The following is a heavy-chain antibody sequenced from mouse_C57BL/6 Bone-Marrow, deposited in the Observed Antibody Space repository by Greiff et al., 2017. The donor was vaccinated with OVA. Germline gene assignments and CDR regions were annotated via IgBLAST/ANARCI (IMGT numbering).Heavy chain of an antibody. CDR2: IDPSDSYT. CDR1: GYTFTSYW. Sequence: VQLQQPGAELVMPGASVKLSCKASGYTFTSYWMHWVKQRPGQGLEWIGEIDPSDSYTNYNQKFKGKSTLTVDKSSSTAYMQLSSLTSEDSAVYYCARDGRLRFWGQGTLVTVSA. V-gene: IGHV1-69*01. CDR3: ARDGRLRF. D-gene: IGHD2-12*01. J-gene: IGHJ3*01.